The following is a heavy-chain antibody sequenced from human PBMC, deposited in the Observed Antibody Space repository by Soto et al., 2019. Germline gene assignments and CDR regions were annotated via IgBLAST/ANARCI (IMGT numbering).Heavy chain of an antibody. D-gene: IGHD3-9*01. Sequence: GGSLRLSCAASGFSVSSNYMSWVRQPPGKGLEWVSTIYGGDSTSYADSVKGRLTISRENSKNTLYLQMNSLRAEDTAVYYCARNFELDFWGQGILVTVSS. CDR3: ARNFELDF. V-gene: IGHV3-53*01. J-gene: IGHJ4*02. CDR1: GFSVSSNY. CDR2: IYGGDST.